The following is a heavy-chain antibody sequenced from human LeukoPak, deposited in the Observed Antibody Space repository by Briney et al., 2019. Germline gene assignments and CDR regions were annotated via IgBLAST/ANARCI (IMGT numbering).Heavy chain of an antibody. J-gene: IGHJ4*02. CDR3: ARLRWGGLYYLDS. CDR1: GFTFSNNW. V-gene: IGHV3-74*01. D-gene: IGHD3-16*01. Sequence: PGVSLRLSCAASGFTFSNNWMHWVRQATGKGLVWVSRIISDGRSTNYAYSVKGRFTISRDNAKNTLYLQMNSRRAEDTAVYYCARLRWGGLYYLDSCVQGTLGTVSS. CDR2: IISDGRST.